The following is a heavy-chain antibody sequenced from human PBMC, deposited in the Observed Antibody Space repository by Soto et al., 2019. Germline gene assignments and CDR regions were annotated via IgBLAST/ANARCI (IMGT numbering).Heavy chain of an antibody. CDR3: AKDHWIQLWLQEVVYFDY. Sequence: QVQLVESGGGVVQPGRSLRLSCAASGFTFSSYGMHWVRQAPGKGLEWVAVISYDGSNKYYADSVKGRFTISRDNSKNTLYLQMNSLRAEDTAVYYCAKDHWIQLWLQEVVYFDYWGQGTLVTVSS. J-gene: IGHJ4*02. D-gene: IGHD5-18*01. CDR1: GFTFSSYG. CDR2: ISYDGSNK. V-gene: IGHV3-30*18.